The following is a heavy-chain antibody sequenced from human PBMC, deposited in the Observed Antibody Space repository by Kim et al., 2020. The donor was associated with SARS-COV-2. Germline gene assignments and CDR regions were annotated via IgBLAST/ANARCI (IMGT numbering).Heavy chain of an antibody. D-gene: IGHD3-22*01. CDR3: ARDLSYYDSSTFFQH. V-gene: IGHV3-30*07. J-gene: IGHJ1*01. Sequence: DSVKGRFTISRDNSKNTLYLQMNSLRAEDTAVYYCARDLSYYDSSTFFQHWGQGTLVTVSS.